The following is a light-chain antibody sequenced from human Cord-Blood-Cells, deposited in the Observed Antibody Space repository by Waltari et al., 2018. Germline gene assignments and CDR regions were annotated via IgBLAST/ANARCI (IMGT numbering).Light chain of an antibody. CDR1: QSISSW. CDR3: QQHNSYWP. Sequence: DIQMTQSPSTLSASVGDRVTITCRARQSISSWFAWYQQKPAKAPKILIYDASSLESGVPSWLGSSGSSAKFTLTTISLQPADVATYYCQQHNSYWPFGQGTKLEIK. V-gene: IGKV1-5*01. CDR2: DAS. J-gene: IGKJ1*01.